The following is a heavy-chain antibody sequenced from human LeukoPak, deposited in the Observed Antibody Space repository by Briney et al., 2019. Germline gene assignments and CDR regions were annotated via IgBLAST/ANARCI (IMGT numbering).Heavy chain of an antibody. CDR1: GFTFSDYY. Sequence: GGSLRLSCAASGFTFSDYYMSWIRQAPGEGLEWISYINNNDVYTNYANSVKGRFTISRDNAKNSLYPQMTSLRADDTAVYYCARGTAAAPLDYWGQGTLVTVSS. D-gene: IGHD6-13*01. CDR2: INNNDVYT. V-gene: IGHV3-11*03. CDR3: ARGTAAAPLDY. J-gene: IGHJ4*02.